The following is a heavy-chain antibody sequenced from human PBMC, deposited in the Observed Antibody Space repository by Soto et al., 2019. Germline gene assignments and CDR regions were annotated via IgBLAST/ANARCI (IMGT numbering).Heavy chain of an antibody. V-gene: IGHV4-34*01. Sequence: PSETLSLTCAVYGGSFSGYYCSWVRQPPGKGLEWIGEISHSGSTNYNSSLESRVTISVDTSKNQLFLKLSSVTAADTAVYYCVRALAAVQEWGQGTPGTVSS. J-gene: IGHJ4*02. D-gene: IGHD6-13*01. CDR2: ISHSGST. CDR1: GGSFSGYY. CDR3: VRALAAVQE.